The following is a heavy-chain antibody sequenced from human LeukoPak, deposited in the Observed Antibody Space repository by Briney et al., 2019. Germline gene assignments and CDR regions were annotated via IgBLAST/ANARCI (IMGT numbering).Heavy chain of an antibody. CDR2: IYYSGST. J-gene: IGHJ4*02. V-gene: IGHV4-59*01. Sequence: AETLSLTCTVSGVSISSYYGSWIRQPPGKGLEWIGYIYYSGSTNYNPSLKSRVTISVDTSKNQFSLKLSSVTAADTAVYYCASLGVPFDDWGQGTLVTVSS. CDR1: GVSISSYY. CDR3: ASLGVPFDD.